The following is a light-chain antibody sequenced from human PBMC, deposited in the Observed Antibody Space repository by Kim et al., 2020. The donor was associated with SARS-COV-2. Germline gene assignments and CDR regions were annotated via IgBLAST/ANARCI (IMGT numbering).Light chain of an antibody. CDR2: EDD. V-gene: IGLV6-57*02. J-gene: IGLJ2*01. Sequence: NFMLTQPHSVSESPGKTVTISCTGSGGSIASNYVQWFKQRPGSAPTTVIYEDDQRPSGVPDRFSGSIDSSSNSASLTISGLKTEDEADYYCQSYDSNNHVVFGGGTQLTVL. CDR3: QSYDSNNHVV. CDR1: GGSIASNY.